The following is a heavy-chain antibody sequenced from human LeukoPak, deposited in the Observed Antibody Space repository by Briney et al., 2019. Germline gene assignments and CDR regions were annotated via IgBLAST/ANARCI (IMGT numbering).Heavy chain of an antibody. CDR2: ISSRSSSI. J-gene: IGHJ4*02. D-gene: IGHD4-17*01. CDR1: GFTFSSYS. Sequence: GGSLRLSCAASGFTFSSYSMNWVRQAPGKGLEWVSYISSRSSSIYYADSAKGRFTLSRDNAKNSLYLQMNSLRDEDTAVYYCARGDYGDRDLDYWGQGTLVTVSS. V-gene: IGHV3-48*02. CDR3: ARGDYGDRDLDY.